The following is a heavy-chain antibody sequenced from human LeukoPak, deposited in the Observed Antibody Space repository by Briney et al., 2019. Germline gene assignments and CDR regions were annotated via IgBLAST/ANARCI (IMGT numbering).Heavy chain of an antibody. Sequence: GASLRLSCAASGFIFRNYAMSWVRQAPGKGLEWVSAITGSGDTTYYADSVKGRFTISRDNSKNTLYVEMNTLRAEDTAVYYCAKWGDYDILTGYYASDFWGQGTLVTVSS. V-gene: IGHV3-23*01. CDR2: ITGSGDTT. CDR3: AKWGDYDILTGYYASDF. CDR1: GFIFRNYA. J-gene: IGHJ4*02. D-gene: IGHD3-9*01.